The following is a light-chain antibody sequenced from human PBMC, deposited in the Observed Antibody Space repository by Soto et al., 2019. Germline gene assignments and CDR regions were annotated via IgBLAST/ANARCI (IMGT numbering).Light chain of an antibody. V-gene: IGKV3-20*01. CDR3: QQYGNSLWT. CDR1: QSVSSNN. J-gene: IGKJ1*01. Sequence: EIVLTQSPDTLSLSPGERATLSCRASQSVSSNNLVWYQQKVGQAPRLLIYGASSRATGIPDRFSGSGSGTDFTLSISRLETEAFAVYYCQQYGNSLWTSGQGTKVEIK. CDR2: GAS.